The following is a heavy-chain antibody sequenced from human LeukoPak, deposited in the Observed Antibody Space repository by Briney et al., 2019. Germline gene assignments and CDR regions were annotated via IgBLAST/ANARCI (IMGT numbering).Heavy chain of an antibody. Sequence: SETLSLTCAVYGGSFSAYYWSWVRQSPGKGLEWIAEIDHRGDTNYNPSVKSRVTISVDTSKNQFSLKVTSLTAADTAIYYCARGPTISETGYFDYWGQGTLVTVSS. CDR1: GGSFSAYY. D-gene: IGHD1-1*01. J-gene: IGHJ4*03. CDR3: ARGPTISETGYFDY. V-gene: IGHV4-34*01. CDR2: IDHRGDT.